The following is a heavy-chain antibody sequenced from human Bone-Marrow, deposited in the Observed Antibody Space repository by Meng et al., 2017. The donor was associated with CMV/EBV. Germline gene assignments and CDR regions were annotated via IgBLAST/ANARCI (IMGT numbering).Heavy chain of an antibody. J-gene: IGHJ4*02. Sequence: ASVKVSCKASGYSFTSYGITWVRRAPGQGLEWVGWISANNSRTNYVEKVRGRVTMTTDTSTTTAYMELRSLTSDDTAVYYCARDEQRLAPGFDYWGQGTLVTVSS. CDR2: ISANNSRT. D-gene: IGHD1/OR15-1a*01. CDR3: ARDEQRLAPGFDY. V-gene: IGHV1-18*01. CDR1: GYSFTSYG.